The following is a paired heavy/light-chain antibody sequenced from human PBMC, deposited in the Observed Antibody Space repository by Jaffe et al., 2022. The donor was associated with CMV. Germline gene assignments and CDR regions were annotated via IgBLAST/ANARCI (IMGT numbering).Light chain of an antibody. CDR3: QNYNSAPPIT. J-gene: IGKJ5*01. V-gene: IGKV1-27*01. CDR1: QGIGND. Sequence: DIQMTQSPSSLSASVGDRVTITCRASQGIGNDLAWYQQKPGKVPKLLLYAASILQSGVPSRFSGSGSGTDFTLTVSSLQPEDVATYYCQNYNSAPPITFGQGTRLEIK. CDR2: AAS.
Heavy chain of an antibody. CDR2: IHEDGNEK. J-gene: IGHJ4*02. Sequence: EGQLVESGGGLVQPGGSLRLSCAASGFTFRYYWMSWVRQAPGKGLEWVANIHEDGNEKHYVDSVKGRFTISRDNAKNSLYLQMDSLRPEDTAVYYCGRGKGRLDYWGQGTLVTVSS. CDR3: GRGKGRLDY. V-gene: IGHV3-7*04. CDR1: GFTFRYYW. D-gene: IGHD6-25*01.